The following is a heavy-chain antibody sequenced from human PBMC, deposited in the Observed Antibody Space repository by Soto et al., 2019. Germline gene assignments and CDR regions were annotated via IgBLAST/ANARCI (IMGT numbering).Heavy chain of an antibody. V-gene: IGHV4-4*02. D-gene: IGHD1-26*01. CDR3: AHRPIVGAAI. J-gene: IGHJ4*02. Sequence: QVQLQESGPGLVKPSGTLSLTCAVFGGSISNSNWWTWVRQPPGKGLDWIGEIFHSGRTNYNSYLLGRVTISVDKANNQLSPQLSSVTAADTAVYYCAHRPIVGAAIWGQGTLVTVSS. CDR2: IFHSGRT. CDR1: GGSISNSNW.